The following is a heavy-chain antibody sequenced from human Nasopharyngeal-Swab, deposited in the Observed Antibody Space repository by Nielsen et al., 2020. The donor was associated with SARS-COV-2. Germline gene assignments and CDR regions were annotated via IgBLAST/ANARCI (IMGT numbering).Heavy chain of an antibody. J-gene: IGHJ4*02. CDR1: GYTFTSYG. V-gene: IGHV1-18*01. Sequence: ASVKVSCKASGYTFTSYGISWVRQAPGQGLEWMGWISAYNGNTNYAQKLQGRVTMTTDTSTSTAYMKLRSLRSDDTAVYYCARVGPDIVVVVAAAPDYWGQGTLVTVSS. CDR3: ARVGPDIVVVVAAAPDY. D-gene: IGHD2-15*01. CDR2: ISAYNGNT.